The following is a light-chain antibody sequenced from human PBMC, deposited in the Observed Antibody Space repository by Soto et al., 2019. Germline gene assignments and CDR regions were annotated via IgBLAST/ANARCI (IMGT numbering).Light chain of an antibody. Sequence: EIVMTQSPATLSVSPGERATLSCRASQSVTSSYLAWYQQKPGQAPRLLIYGASTRATCIPARFSGSGSGTEFTLIVSSLQSEDFAVYFCQQYSNWPVTFGQGTRLEIK. CDR1: QSVTSSY. V-gene: IGKV3-15*01. CDR3: QQYSNWPVT. CDR2: GAS. J-gene: IGKJ5*01.